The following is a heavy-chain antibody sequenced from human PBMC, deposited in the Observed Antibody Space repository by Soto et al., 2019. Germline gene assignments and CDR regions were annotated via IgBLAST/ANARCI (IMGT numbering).Heavy chain of an antibody. CDR1: GFTFSSYS. D-gene: IGHD2-2*01. J-gene: IGHJ3*02. V-gene: IGHV3-21*01. CDR3: ARVGGGYQLLHAFEI. Sequence: GGSLRLSCAASGFTFSSYSMNWVRQAPGKGLESVSSISSSSSYIYYAGSVKGRFTICRDNAKNSLYLQMNCLRAEDTAVYYCARVGGGYQLLHAFEIWGQGTMVTVSS. CDR2: ISSSSSYI.